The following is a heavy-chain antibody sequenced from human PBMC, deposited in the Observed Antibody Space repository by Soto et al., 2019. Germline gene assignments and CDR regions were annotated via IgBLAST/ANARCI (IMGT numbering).Heavy chain of an antibody. J-gene: IGHJ6*02. CDR1: GFTFSSYG. V-gene: IGHV3-33*01. CDR3: ASASMVRGRDYSGMDV. D-gene: IGHD3-10*01. CDR2: IWYDGSNK. Sequence: PGGSLRLSCAASGFTFSSYGMHWVRQAPGKGLEWVAVIWYDGSNKYYADSVKGRFTISRDNAKNTLYVQINSLRAEDTAIYYCASASMVRGRDYSGMDVWGQGTTVTVSS.